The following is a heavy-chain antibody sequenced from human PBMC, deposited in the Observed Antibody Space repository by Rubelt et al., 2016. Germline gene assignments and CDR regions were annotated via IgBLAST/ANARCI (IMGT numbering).Heavy chain of an antibody. CDR3: ATPRYCSSTSCYREHHAFDI. CDR1: GGSFSGYY. Sequence: QVQLQQWGAGLLKPSATLSLTCAVYGGSFSGYYWSWIRQPPGKGLEWIGEINHSGSTNYNPSLKSRVTISLDTSKNRFSLRLSSVTAADTAVYYCATPRYCSSTSCYREHHAFDIWGQGTMVTVSS. J-gene: IGHJ3*02. D-gene: IGHD2-2*01. V-gene: IGHV4-34*01. CDR2: INHSGST.